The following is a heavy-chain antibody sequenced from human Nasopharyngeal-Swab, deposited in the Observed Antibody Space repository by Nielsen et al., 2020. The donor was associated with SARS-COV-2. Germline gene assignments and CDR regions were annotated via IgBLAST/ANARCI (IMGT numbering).Heavy chain of an antibody. Sequence: GGSLRLSCAASGFTFSSYGMHWVRQAPGKGLEWVAVIWYDGSNEYYADSVKGRFTISRDNSKNTLYLQMNSLRVEDTAVYYCARYHYSSSSGPSNFDYWGQGTLVTVSS. V-gene: IGHV3-33*01. CDR1: GFTFSSYG. CDR3: ARYHYSSSSGPSNFDY. CDR2: IWYDGSNE. J-gene: IGHJ4*02. D-gene: IGHD6-6*01.